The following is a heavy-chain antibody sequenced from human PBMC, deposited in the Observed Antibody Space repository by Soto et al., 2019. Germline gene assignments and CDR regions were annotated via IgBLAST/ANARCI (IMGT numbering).Heavy chain of an antibody. CDR1: GFTFSSYS. CDR3: ARVPLLHLGELSYFDY. J-gene: IGHJ4*02. V-gene: IGHV3-48*01. Sequence: EVQLVESGGGLVQPGGSLRLSCAASGFTFSSYSMNWVRQAPGKGREWVSYISSSSSTIYYADSVKGRFTISRDNAKNSLYLQMNSLRAEDTAVYYCARVPLLHLGELSYFDYWGQGTLVTVSS. D-gene: IGHD3-16*02. CDR2: ISSSSSTI.